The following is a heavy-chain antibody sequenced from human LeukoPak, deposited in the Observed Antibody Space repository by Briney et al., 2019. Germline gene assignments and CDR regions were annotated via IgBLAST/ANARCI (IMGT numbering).Heavy chain of an antibody. Sequence: GGSLRLSCAASGFTFSSYAMSWVRQAPGKGLEWVSVIGGSGGSTYYADSVKGRFTISRDNSKNTLYLQMNSLRAEDTAVYYCAKDTEPYDSSYFDYWGQGTLVTVSS. D-gene: IGHD3-22*01. V-gene: IGHV3-23*01. CDR1: GFTFSSYA. CDR3: AKDTEPYDSSYFDY. CDR2: IGGSGGST. J-gene: IGHJ4*02.